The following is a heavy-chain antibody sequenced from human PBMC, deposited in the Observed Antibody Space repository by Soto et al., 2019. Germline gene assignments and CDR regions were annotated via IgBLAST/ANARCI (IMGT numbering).Heavy chain of an antibody. V-gene: IGHV3-43*01. CDR3: AKDILDCSSTSCYHYYYYGMDV. CDR1: GFTFDDYT. Sequence: GGSLRLSCAASGFTFDDYTMHWVRQAPGEGLEWVSLISWDGGSTYYADSVKGRFTISRDNSKNSLYLQMNSLRTEDTALYYCAKDILDCSSTSCYHYYYYGMDVWGQGTTVTVSS. D-gene: IGHD2-2*01. CDR2: ISWDGGST. J-gene: IGHJ6*02.